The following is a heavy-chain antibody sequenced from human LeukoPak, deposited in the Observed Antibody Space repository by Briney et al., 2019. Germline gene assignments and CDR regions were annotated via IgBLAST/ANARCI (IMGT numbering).Heavy chain of an antibody. CDR3: ARGYCSSTSCYSYFDY. D-gene: IGHD2-2*01. CDR2: IWYDGSNK. J-gene: IGHJ4*01. CDR1: GFTFSSYG. V-gene: IGHV3-33*01. Sequence: PGGSLRLSCAASGFTFSSYGMHWVRQAPGKGLEWVAVIWYDGSNKYYADSVKGRFTISRDNSKNTLYLQMNSLRAEDTAVYYCARGYCSSTSCYSYFDYWGQEPWSPSPQ.